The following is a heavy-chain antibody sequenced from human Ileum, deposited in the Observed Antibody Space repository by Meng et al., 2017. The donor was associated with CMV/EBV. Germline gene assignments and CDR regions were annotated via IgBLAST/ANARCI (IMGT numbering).Heavy chain of an antibody. D-gene: IGHD1-14*01. Sequence: GSLRLSCTVSGVSIGSYYWSWIRQPPGKELEWIGFIFYTGSTNYNPSLKSRVAISIDTSKNQFSLNLTSVTAADTAVYYCARIGIYSVFDPWGQGIQVTVSS. CDR3: ARIGIYSVFDP. CDR2: IFYTGST. J-gene: IGHJ5*02. CDR1: GVSIGSYY. V-gene: IGHV4-59*03.